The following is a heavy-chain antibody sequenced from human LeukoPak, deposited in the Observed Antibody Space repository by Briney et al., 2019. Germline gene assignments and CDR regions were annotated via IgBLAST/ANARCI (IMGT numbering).Heavy chain of an antibody. CDR1: GFTVSSNY. D-gene: IGHD2-2*01. Sequence: PGGSLRLSCAASGFTVSSNYMSWVRQAPGKGLEWVSVIYSGGSTYYADSVKGRFTISRDNSKNTLYLQMNSLRAEDTAVYYCATAAARRHDAFDIWGQGTMVTASS. V-gene: IGHV3-53*01. J-gene: IGHJ3*02. CDR2: IYSGGST. CDR3: ATAAARRHDAFDI.